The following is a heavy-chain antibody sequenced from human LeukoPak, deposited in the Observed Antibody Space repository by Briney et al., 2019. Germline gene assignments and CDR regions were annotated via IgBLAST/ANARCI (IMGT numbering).Heavy chain of an antibody. CDR3: ARGYRNDY. Sequence: SETLSLTCAVYGGSFSGYYGSWIRQPPGKGLEWIGEINHSGSTNYNPSLKSRVTISVDTSKNQLSLKLSSVTAADTAVYYCARGYRNDYWGQGTLVTVSS. CDR1: GGSFSGYY. CDR2: INHSGST. V-gene: IGHV4-34*01. D-gene: IGHD1-26*01. J-gene: IGHJ4*02.